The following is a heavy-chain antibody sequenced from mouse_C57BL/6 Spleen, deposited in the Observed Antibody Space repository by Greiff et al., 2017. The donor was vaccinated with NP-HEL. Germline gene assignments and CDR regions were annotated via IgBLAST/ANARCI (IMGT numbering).Heavy chain of an antibody. V-gene: IGHV5-12*01. CDR1: GFTFSDYY. CDR3: ARRGLGGYFDY. Sequence: EVKLVESGGGLVQPGGSLKLSCAASGFTFSDYYMYWVRQTPEKRLEWVAYISNGGGSTYYPDTVKGRFTISRDNAKNTLYLQMSRLKSEDTAMYYCARRGLGGYFDYWGQGTTLTVSS. D-gene: IGHD3-3*01. CDR2: ISNGGGST. J-gene: IGHJ2*01.